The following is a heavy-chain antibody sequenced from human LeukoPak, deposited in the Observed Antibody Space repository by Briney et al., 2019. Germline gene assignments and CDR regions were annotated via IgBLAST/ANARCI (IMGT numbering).Heavy chain of an antibody. V-gene: IGHV4-59*01. CDR1: GGSISSYY. J-gene: IGHJ4*02. CDR2: IYYSGST. D-gene: IGHD6-19*01. CDR3: ARTAVDYFDY. Sequence: PSETLSLTCTVSGGSISSYYWSWIRQPPGKGLEWIGYIYYSGSTNYNPSLKCRVTISVDTSKNQFSLKLSSVTAADTAVYYCARTAVDYFDYWGQGTLVTVSS.